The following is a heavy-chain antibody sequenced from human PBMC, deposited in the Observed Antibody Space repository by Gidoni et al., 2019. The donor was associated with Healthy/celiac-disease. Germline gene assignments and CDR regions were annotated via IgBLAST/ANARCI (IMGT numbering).Heavy chain of an antibody. Sequence: QVQLVESGGGVVQRGRSLRLSCAASEFTFSSYAMHWVRQATGKVLEWVVVISYDGSNKYYADSVKGRFTISRDNSKTTLYLQMNSLRAEDTAVYYCARQSPRGNRLFDHWGQGTLVTVSA. D-gene: IGHD3-10*01. J-gene: IGHJ5*02. CDR3: ARQSPRGNRLFDH. CDR1: EFTFSSYA. CDR2: ISYDGSNK. V-gene: IGHV3-30-3*01.